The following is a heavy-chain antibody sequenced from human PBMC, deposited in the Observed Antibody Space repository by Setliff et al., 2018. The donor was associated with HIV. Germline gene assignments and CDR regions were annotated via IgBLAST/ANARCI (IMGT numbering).Heavy chain of an antibody. CDR1: GGSFSGHS. D-gene: IGHD1-26*01. CDR3: ARGPWGYNGSYAGLPFDN. J-gene: IGHJ4*02. Sequence: SETLSLTCAVYGGSFSGHSWSWIRQPPGKGLEWIGQINYSGNTNYNPSLKTRVNSSVDTSKNQFSLNLRSVSAADTAVYYCARGPWGYNGSYAGLPFDNWGQGKLVTVSS. CDR2: INYSGNT. V-gene: IGHV4-34*01.